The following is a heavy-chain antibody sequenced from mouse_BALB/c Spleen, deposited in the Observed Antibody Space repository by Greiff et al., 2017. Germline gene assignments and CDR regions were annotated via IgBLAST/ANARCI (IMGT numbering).Heavy chain of an antibody. D-gene: IGHD3-3*01. CDR3: ARWGTDAMDY. Sequence: QVQLKESGAELARPGASVKMSCKASGYTFTSYTMHWVKQRPGQGLEWIGYINPSSGYTNYNQKFKDKATLTADKSSSTAYMQLSSLTSEDSAVYYCARWGTDAMDYWGQGTSVTVSS. J-gene: IGHJ4*01. V-gene: IGHV1-4*01. CDR2: INPSSGYT. CDR1: GYTFTSYT.